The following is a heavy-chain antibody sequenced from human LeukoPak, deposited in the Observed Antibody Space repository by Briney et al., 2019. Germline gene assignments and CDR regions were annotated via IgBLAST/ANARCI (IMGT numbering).Heavy chain of an antibody. J-gene: IGHJ4*02. CDR2: IKHDGSEE. Sequence: GGSLRLSCAASGFTFSRDWMAWIRQAPGKGLEWVANIKHDGSEEYYVDSVRGRFTISRDNAKNSLYLQMNSLRVEDTAVYYCARETYYGAYYFDHWGQGTLVTASS. V-gene: IGHV3-7*01. CDR1: GFTFSRDW. D-gene: IGHD1-26*01. CDR3: ARETYYGAYYFDH.